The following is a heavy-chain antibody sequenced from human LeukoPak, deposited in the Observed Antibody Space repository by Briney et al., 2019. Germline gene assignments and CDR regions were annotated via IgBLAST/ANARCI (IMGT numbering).Heavy chain of an antibody. V-gene: IGHV1-8*01. Sequence: ASVKVSCKASGYTLTSYDINWVRQATGQGLEWMGWMNPNSGNTGYAQKFQGRVTMTRNTSISTAYMELSSLRSEDTAVYYCATRYPYYYYYGMDVWGQGTTVTVSS. J-gene: IGHJ6*02. CDR2: MNPNSGNT. CDR1: GYTLTSYD. D-gene: IGHD1-1*01. CDR3: ATRYPYYYYYGMDV.